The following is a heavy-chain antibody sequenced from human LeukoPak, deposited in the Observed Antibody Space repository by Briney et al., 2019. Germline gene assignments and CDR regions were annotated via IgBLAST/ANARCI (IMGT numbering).Heavy chain of an antibody. CDR3: ARDRWELRGWAPGGWD. V-gene: IGHV4-61*02. Sequence: SQTLSLTCTVSGGSISSGSYYWSWIRQPAGKGLEWIGRIYTSGSTNYNPSLKSRVTISVDTSKNQFSLKLSSVTAADTAVYYCARDRWELRGWAPGGWDWGQGTLVTVSS. D-gene: IGHD1-26*01. CDR1: GGSISSGSYY. CDR2: IYTSGST. J-gene: IGHJ4*02.